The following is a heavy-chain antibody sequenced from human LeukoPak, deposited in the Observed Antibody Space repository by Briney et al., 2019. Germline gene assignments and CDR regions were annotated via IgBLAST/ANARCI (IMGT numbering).Heavy chain of an antibody. CDR2: IYYSGST. V-gene: IGHV4-39*02. CDR3: ARDPPGAAAADGWFDP. Sequence: TSETLSLTCTVSGGSISSSSYYWGWIRQPPGKGLEWIGSIYYSGSTYYNPSLKSRVTISVDTSKNRFSLKLSSVTAADTAVYYCARDPPGAAAADGWFDPWGQGTLVTVSS. CDR1: GGSISSSSYY. J-gene: IGHJ5*02. D-gene: IGHD6-13*01.